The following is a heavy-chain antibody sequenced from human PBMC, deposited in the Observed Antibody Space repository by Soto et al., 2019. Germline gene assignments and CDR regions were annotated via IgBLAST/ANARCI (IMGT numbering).Heavy chain of an antibody. V-gene: IGHV3-20*04. CDR1: GFTFDDYG. CDR2: INWNGGST. D-gene: IGHD2-15*01. J-gene: IGHJ4*02. Sequence: EVQLVESGGGVVRPGGSLRLSCAASGFTFDDYGMSWVRQAPGKGLEWVSGINWNGGSTGYADSVKGRFTISRDNAKNSLYLQMNSLRAEDTALYYCARAGIICIGGSCLVPFDYWGQGTLVTVSS. CDR3: ARAGIICIGGSCLVPFDY.